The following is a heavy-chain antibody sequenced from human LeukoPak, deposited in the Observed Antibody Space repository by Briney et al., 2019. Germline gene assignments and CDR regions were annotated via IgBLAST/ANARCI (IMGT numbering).Heavy chain of an antibody. CDR3: ARDGLIRIHDS. V-gene: IGHV4-59*01. CDR2: VYYRGAT. CDR1: GGSLSSNY. Sequence: SETLSLTCTVSGGSLSSNYWSWIRQPPGKGLEWIGFVYYRGATNYNPSLKSRVTISVDTSKNQFSLKLTSVTAADTAVYYCARDGLIRIHDSWGQGSLVTVSS. D-gene: IGHD3-3*02. J-gene: IGHJ4*02.